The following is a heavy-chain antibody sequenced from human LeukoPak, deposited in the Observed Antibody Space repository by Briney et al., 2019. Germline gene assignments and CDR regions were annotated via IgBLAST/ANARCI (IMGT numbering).Heavy chain of an antibody. CDR3: ARVYLERLTAGYFDH. V-gene: IGHV3-15*01. J-gene: IGHJ4*02. Sequence: PGGSLRLSCAASEFTFTNAWMNWVRQAPGKGREGGGRIKSKTDGGTTDYAAPVKGRFTISRDNSKSTLYLQMNSLRDDDSAAYFCARVYLERLTAGYFDHWGQGTQVTVSP. D-gene: IGHD2-8*01. CDR1: EFTFTNAW. CDR2: IKSKTDGGTT.